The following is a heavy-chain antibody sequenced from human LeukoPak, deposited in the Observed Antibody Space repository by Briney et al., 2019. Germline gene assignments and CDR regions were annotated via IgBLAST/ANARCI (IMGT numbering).Heavy chain of an antibody. CDR3: AKDTYSMGY. Sequence: GGSLRLSCAASGFTFSSCGMHWVRQAPGKGLEWVAVISYDGSNKYYADSVKGRFTISRDNSKNTLYLQMNSLRAEDTAVYYCAKDTYSMGYWGQGTLVTVSS. V-gene: IGHV3-30*18. J-gene: IGHJ4*02. CDR2: ISYDGSNK. D-gene: IGHD4-11*01. CDR1: GFTFSSCG.